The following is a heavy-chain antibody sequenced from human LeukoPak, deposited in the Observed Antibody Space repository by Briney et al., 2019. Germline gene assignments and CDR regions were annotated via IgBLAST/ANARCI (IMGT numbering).Heavy chain of an antibody. J-gene: IGHJ6*02. D-gene: IGHD6-13*01. CDR1: GYTFTSYD. Sequence: ASVKVSCKASGYTFTSYDINWVRQAPGQGLEWMGWMNPNSGNTGYAQKFQGRVTMTRNTSISTAYMELSSLRSEDTAVYYCARGQQRSFYYYYYGMDVWGQGTTVTVSS. CDR3: ARGQQRSFYYYYYGMDV. V-gene: IGHV1-8*01. CDR2: MNPNSGNT.